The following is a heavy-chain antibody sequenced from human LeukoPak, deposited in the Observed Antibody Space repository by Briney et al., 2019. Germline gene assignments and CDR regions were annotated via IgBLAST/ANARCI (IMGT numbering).Heavy chain of an antibody. J-gene: IGHJ4*02. CDR1: GFTFGSYA. Sequence: GGSLRLSCAASGFTFGSYAMHWVRQAPGKGLEWVAVISYDGSNKYYADSVKGRFTISRDNSKNTLYLQMNSLRAEDTAVYYCARSPLRPLSPQFDYWGQGTLVTVSS. CDR3: ARSPLRPLSPQFDY. V-gene: IGHV3-30-3*01. D-gene: IGHD4-17*01. CDR2: ISYDGSNK.